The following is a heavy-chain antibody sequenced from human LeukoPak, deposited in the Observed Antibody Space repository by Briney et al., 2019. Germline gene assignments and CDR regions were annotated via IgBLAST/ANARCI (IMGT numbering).Heavy chain of an antibody. CDR3: AKTTTGYSSGRYPGWPVDY. V-gene: IGHV3-23*01. CDR2: GSGGST. D-gene: IGHD6-19*01. J-gene: IGHJ4*02. CDR1: GFTFSSYA. Sequence: PRGSLRLSCAASGFTFSSYAMSGSGGSTYYADSVKGRFTISRDNSKNTVYLQVNSLRAEDTAVYYCAKTTTGYSSGRYPGWPVDYWGQGTLVTVSS.